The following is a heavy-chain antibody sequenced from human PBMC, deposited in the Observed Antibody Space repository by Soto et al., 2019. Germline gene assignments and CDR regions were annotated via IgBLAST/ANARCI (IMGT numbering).Heavy chain of an antibody. CDR2: ISADNGYT. Sequence: ASVKVSCKASGFTFTKYAIIWVRQAPGQGLEWMGWISADNGYTDYAPHLQGRVTMTTDTSTSTAYMELRSLRSDDTAVYYCARRPYFSGGSCYVFYFDYCGQGTQVTVSS. D-gene: IGHD2-15*01. CDR3: ARRPYFSGGSCYVFYFDY. J-gene: IGHJ4*02. CDR1: GFTFTKYA. V-gene: IGHV1-18*01.